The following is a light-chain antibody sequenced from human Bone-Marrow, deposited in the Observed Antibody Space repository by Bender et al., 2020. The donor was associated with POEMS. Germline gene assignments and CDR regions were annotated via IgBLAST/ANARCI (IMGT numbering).Light chain of an antibody. CDR1: RYDVGGYNY. V-gene: IGLV2-14*01. CDR3: STWDDRLNAWL. Sequence: QSALTQPASVSGSPGQSVTVSCTGTRYDVGGYNYVSWYHQRPGKAPKLMIYEVSNRPSGVSNRFSGSKSGSSASLAISGLQSEDAADYYCSTWDDRLNAWLFGGGTKLTVL. J-gene: IGLJ3*02. CDR2: EVS.